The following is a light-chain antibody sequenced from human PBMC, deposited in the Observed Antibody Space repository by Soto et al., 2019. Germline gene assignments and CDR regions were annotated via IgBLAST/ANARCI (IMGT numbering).Light chain of an antibody. CDR2: GAS. V-gene: IGKV3-15*01. Sequence: VMTQSPANLSVSPGERAPLSCWASQPVSDKLAWSQQKPGQAPRLRIDGASARALGIPDRCSGSGAGTECSFTVTSLQSEDFAVYYCQQYEQWPITFGQGTRLEIK. J-gene: IGKJ5*01. CDR1: QPVSDK. CDR3: QQYEQWPIT.